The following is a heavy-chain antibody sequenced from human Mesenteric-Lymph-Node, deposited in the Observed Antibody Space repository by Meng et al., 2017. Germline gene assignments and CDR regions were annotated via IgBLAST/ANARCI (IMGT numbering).Heavy chain of an antibody. CDR3: ARVAAAGNEWFDP. CDR1: GGSTSSINW. J-gene: IGHJ5*02. D-gene: IGHD6-13*01. Sequence: GQLQGSGPGLWKPSQLLPLPCAVAGGSTSSINWWTWVRQPPGKRLEWIGEIYHSGSTNYNPSLKSRVTISVDKSKNQFSLKLSSVTAADTAVYYCARVAAAGNEWFDPWGQGTLVTVSS. V-gene: IGHV4-4*02. CDR2: IYHSGST.